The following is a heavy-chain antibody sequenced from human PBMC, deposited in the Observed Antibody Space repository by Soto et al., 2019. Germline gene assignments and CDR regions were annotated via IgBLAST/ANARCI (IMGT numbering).Heavy chain of an antibody. J-gene: IGHJ6*03. D-gene: IGHD6-6*01. CDR3: ARHSQEYSSSGYYYMDV. CDR2: IYPGDSDT. Sequence: PGESLKISCKGSGYSFTSYWIGWVRQMPGKGLEWMGIIYPGDSDTRYSPSFQGQVTISADKSISTACLQWSSLKASDTAMYYCARHSQEYSSSGYYYMDVWGKGTKVTVSS. CDR1: GYSFTSYW. V-gene: IGHV5-51*01.